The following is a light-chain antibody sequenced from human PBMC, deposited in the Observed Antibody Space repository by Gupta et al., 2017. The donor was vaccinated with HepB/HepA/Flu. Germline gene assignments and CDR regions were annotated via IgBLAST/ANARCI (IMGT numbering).Light chain of an antibody. CDR3: QVWDSSNDYAV. Sequence: SYVVTQPPSVSVAPGKTASITCGGNNIGTKGVHWYQQKPGQAPVMVIYNDSDRPSGIPERFSGSNSGSTATLTISRVEAGDEAEYYCQVWDSSNDYAVFGGGTKLTVL. CDR2: NDS. V-gene: IGLV3-21*04. J-gene: IGLJ2*01. CDR1: NIGTKG.